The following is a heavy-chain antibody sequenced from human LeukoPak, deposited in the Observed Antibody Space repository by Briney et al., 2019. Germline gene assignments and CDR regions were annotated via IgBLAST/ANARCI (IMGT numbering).Heavy chain of an antibody. CDR2: IYSSVST. Sequence: SETLSLTCTVSGGSISSSSYYWRWIRQPPGKGLEWIGSIYSSVSTYYNPSLKSRVTISLDTSKDQFSLKLSSVTAADTAVYYCAKSKDYYYYYMDVWGKGTTVTVSS. J-gene: IGHJ6*03. V-gene: IGHV4-39*07. CDR1: GGSISSSSYY. CDR3: AKSKDYYYYYMDV.